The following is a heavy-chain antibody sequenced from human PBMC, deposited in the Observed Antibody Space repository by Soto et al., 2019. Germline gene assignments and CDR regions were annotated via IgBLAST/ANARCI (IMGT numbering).Heavy chain of an antibody. D-gene: IGHD6-19*01. Sequence: QVQLVQSGAEVKKPGSSVKVSCKASGGTFSSYAISWVRQAPGQGLEWMGGIIPIFGTANYAQKFQGRVTITADESTSTAYRELSSLRSEDTAVYYCARKGPGAVAAPFDYWGQGTLVTVSS. J-gene: IGHJ4*02. CDR3: ARKGPGAVAAPFDY. CDR1: GGTFSSYA. CDR2: IIPIFGTA. V-gene: IGHV1-69*01.